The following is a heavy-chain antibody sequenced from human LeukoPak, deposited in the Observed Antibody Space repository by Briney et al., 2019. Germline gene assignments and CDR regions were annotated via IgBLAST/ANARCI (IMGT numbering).Heavy chain of an antibody. CDR3: ASGLGFCSGSDCTNLVKDYYYGMNV. CDR2: VDPEDGET. Sequence: ASVKVSCKASGYTFTDYYMHWVQQAPGKGLEWMGRVDPEDGETIYAEKFQGRVTITADTSTDTAYMELSSLRSEDTAVYYCASGLGFCSGSDCTNLVKDYYYGMNVWGQGTTVTVSS. J-gene: IGHJ6*02. V-gene: IGHV1-69-2*01. D-gene: IGHD2-15*01. CDR1: GYTFTDYY.